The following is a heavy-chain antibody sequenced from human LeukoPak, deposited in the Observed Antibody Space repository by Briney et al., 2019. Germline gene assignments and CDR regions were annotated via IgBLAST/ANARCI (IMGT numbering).Heavy chain of an antibody. CDR1: GYTFTGYY. Sequence: ASVTVSCKASGYTFTGYYMHWVRQAPGQGLEWMGWINPNSGGTNYAQKFQGRVTMTRDTSISTAFMDLDRLRSDDTAVYYCARGYSDFWSGPDFWGQGTLVTVSS. V-gene: IGHV1-2*02. J-gene: IGHJ4*02. CDR3: ARGYSDFWSGPDF. CDR2: INPNSGGT. D-gene: IGHD3-3*01.